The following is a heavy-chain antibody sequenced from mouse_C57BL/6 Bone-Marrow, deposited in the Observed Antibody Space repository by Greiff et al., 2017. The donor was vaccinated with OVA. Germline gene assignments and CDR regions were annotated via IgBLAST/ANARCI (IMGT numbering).Heavy chain of an antibody. J-gene: IGHJ3*01. Sequence: VQLQQSGPGLVQPSQSLSITCTVSGFSFTSYGVHWVRQSPGKGLEWLGVIWRGGSTDYNAAFMSRLSITKYNSKSQVFFKMNSLQADDTAIYYCAKKGMHGNPWFAYWGQGTLVTVSA. CDR3: AKKGMHGNPWFAY. CDR1: GFSFTSYG. D-gene: IGHD2-1*01. CDR2: IWRGGST. V-gene: IGHV2-5*01.